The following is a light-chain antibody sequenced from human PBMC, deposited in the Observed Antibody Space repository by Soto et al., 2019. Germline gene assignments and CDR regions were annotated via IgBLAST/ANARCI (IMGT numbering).Light chain of an antibody. Sequence: QSVLTQPPSVSGAPGQRVTISCTGTSSNIGAGYAVHWYQQLPGTAPKLLIYNNDNRPSGVPDRISASNSGTSASLAITRLQAEDEAHYYCQSYDDGLSGSVFGGGTKLTVL. J-gene: IGLJ2*01. V-gene: IGLV1-40*01. CDR2: NND. CDR3: QSYDDGLSGSV. CDR1: SSNIGAGYA.